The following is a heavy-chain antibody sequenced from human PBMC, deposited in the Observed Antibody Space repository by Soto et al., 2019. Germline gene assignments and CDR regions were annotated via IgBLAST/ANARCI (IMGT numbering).Heavy chain of an antibody. CDR3: ARWYYDFWSGFSPDRKPGDY. CDR1: GYTFTSYG. CDR2: ISAYNGNT. Sequence: ASVKVSCKASGYTFTSYGISWVRQAPGQGLEWMGWISAYNGNTNYAQKLQGRVTMTTDTSTSTAYMELRSLRSDDTAVYYCARWYYDFWSGFSPDRKPGDYWGQGTLVTVSS. J-gene: IGHJ4*02. D-gene: IGHD3-3*01. V-gene: IGHV1-18*01.